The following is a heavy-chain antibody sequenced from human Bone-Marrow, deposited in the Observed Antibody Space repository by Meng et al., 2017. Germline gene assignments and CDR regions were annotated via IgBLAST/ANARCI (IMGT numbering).Heavy chain of an antibody. D-gene: IGHD3-10*01. CDR1: GGSFSGYH. V-gene: IGHV4-34*01. CDR2: INHSGST. Sequence: VRLSRGGRGLLKPPEALSLTCAGNGGSFSGYHWSWIRQPPGKGLEWIGEINHSGSTNYNPSLKSRVTISVDTSKNQFSLKLSSVTAADTAVYHCARVPSLRARYYYGSGSYQTDFDYWGQGTLVTVSS. J-gene: IGHJ4*02. CDR3: ARVPSLRARYYYGSGSYQTDFDY.